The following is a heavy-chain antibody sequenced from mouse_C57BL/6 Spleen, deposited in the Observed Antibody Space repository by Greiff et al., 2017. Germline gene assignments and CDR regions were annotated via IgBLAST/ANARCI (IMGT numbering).Heavy chain of an antibody. J-gene: IGHJ1*03. Sequence: QVQLQQPGAELVMPGASVKLSCKASGYTFTSYWMHWVKQRPGQGLEWIGEIDPSDSYTNYTQKFKGKSTLTVDKSSSTAYMQLSSLTSEDSAVYYCARTKYYGSSRYWYFDVWGTGTTVTVSS. V-gene: IGHV1-69*01. D-gene: IGHD1-1*01. CDR2: IDPSDSYT. CDR1: GYTFTSYW. CDR3: ARTKYYGSSRYWYFDV.